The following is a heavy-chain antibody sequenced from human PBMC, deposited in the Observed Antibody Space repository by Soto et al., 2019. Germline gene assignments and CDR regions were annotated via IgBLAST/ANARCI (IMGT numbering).Heavy chain of an antibody. CDR1: GVSFSHAL. CDR2: ISSRVHGATA. Sequence: GGSLRLLCADAGVSFSHALMTWVRQSPGKGLEWVGHISSRVHGATADYAAPVKGRFTISRDDSESTLYLEMNSLKTEDTGIYYCTTRGNYYYYYGIDAWGQGTTVTVSS. CDR3: TTRGNYYYYYGIDA. D-gene: IGHD3-10*01. J-gene: IGHJ6*02. V-gene: IGHV3-15*01.